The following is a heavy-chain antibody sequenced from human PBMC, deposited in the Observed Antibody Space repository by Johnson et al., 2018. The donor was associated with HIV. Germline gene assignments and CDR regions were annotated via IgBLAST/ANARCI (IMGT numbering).Heavy chain of an antibody. CDR1: GFTFSSYW. CDR2: IKQAGSEK. J-gene: IGHJ3*02. D-gene: IGHD2-2*01. V-gene: IGHV3-7*01. Sequence: VQLVESGGGVVQPGRSLRLSCAASGFTFSSYWMSWVRQAPGKGLEWVANIKQAGSEKYYVDSVKGRFTISRDNAKNSLYLQLNSLRAEYTAVYYCARDTASSSTLDAFDIWGQGTMVTVSS. CDR3: ARDTASSSTLDAFDI.